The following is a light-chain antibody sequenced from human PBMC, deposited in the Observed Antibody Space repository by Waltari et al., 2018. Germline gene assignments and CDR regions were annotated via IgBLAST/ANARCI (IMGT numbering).Light chain of an antibody. CDR1: QSLLQSDGYNY. Sequence: DIVMTQSPLSLPVTPGEPASISCRSSQSLLQSDGYNYLDCYLQTPGQSQQLLISLGSNRASGVPDRFSGSGSGTDFTLKISRVEAEDVGFYYCMQALQTPWTFGQGTKLEIK. V-gene: IGKV2-28*01. J-gene: IGKJ2*02. CDR3: MQALQTPWT. CDR2: LGS.